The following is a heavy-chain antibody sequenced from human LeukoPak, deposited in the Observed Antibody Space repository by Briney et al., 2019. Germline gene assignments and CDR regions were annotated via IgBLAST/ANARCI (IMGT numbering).Heavy chain of an antibody. Sequence: NASETLSLTCTVSGVSISSGGYHWSWIRQHPGKGLEWIGYIYYSGSTYYNPSLKSRVTISVDTSKNQFSLKLSSVTAADTAVYYCARELVRRGWFYFDYWGQGTLVTVSS. V-gene: IGHV4-31*03. CDR1: GVSISSGGYH. D-gene: IGHD2-8*02. CDR2: IYYSGST. J-gene: IGHJ4*02. CDR3: ARELVRRGWFYFDY.